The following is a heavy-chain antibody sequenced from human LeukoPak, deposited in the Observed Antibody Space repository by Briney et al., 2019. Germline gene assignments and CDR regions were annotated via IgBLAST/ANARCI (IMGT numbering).Heavy chain of an antibody. V-gene: IGHV3-21*01. CDR1: GFTFSSYS. J-gene: IGHJ3*02. Sequence: GGSLRLSSAASGFTFSSYSMNWLGHAPGKGLEWVSSISSGSSYIYYSDSVKSGFTISRDNAKNSLYLQMNSLRAEDTAVYYCARDAGVVRGVNAFDIWGQGTMVTVSS. D-gene: IGHD3-10*01. CDR3: ARDAGVVRGVNAFDI. CDR2: ISSGSSYI.